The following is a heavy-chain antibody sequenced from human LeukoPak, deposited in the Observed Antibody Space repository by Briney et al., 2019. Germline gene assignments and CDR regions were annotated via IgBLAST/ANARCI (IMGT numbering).Heavy chain of an antibody. V-gene: IGHV3-7*01. CDR2: RKEDGSEK. CDR3: ANSLL. D-gene: IGHD2-21*01. CDR1: GVIFTDYW. J-gene: IGHJ4*02. Sequence: GGPLRLSCAASGVIFTDYWMYWVRQAPGRGLAWVANRKEDGSEKNYVDSVKGRFTISRDNAKNSVYLQMNSLRVEDTAVYYCANSLLGGQGTLVTVSS.